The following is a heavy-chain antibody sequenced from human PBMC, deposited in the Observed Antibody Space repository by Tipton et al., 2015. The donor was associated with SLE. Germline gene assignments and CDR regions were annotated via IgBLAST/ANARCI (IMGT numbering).Heavy chain of an antibody. D-gene: IGHD2-2*01. CDR2: IYHSGSGST. V-gene: IGHV4-38-2*02. Sequence: TLSLTCTVSGYSITSGHYWGWIRQPPGKGLGWIGCIYHSGSGSTSHNPPLKSRVTISVDTSTNRFSLRLSSVTAADTAVYYCARIVGYCDSTSCLAYYGMDVWGQGTTVTVSS. CDR3: ARIVGYCDSTSCLAYYGMDV. CDR1: GYSITSGHY. J-gene: IGHJ6*02.